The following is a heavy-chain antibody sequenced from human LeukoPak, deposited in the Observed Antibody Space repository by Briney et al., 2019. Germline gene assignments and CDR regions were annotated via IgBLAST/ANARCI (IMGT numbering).Heavy chain of an antibody. CDR3: ARPYCSGGSCYYYYGMDV. D-gene: IGHD2-15*01. CDR1: GGTFSSYA. Sequence: ASVTVSCKASGGTFSSYAISWVRQAPGQGLEWMGRIIPILGIANYAQKFQGRVTITADKSTSTAYMELSSLRSEDTAVYYCARPYCSGGSCYYYYGMDVWGQGTTVTVSS. CDR2: IIPILGIA. J-gene: IGHJ6*02. V-gene: IGHV1-69*04.